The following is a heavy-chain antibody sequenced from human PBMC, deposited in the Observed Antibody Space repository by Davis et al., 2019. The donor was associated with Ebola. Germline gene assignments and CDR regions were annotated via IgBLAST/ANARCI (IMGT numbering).Heavy chain of an antibody. CDR3: ARVAPMRTYGDDSYYYGMDV. V-gene: IGHV1-69*06. Sequence: SVKVSCKASGCTFSSYAISWVRQAPGQGLEWMGGIIPIFGTANYAQKFQGRVTITADKSTSTAYMELSRLRSDDTAVYYCARVAPMRTYGDDSYYYGMDVWGQGTTVTVSS. J-gene: IGHJ6*02. CDR2: IIPIFGTA. D-gene: IGHD4-17*01. CDR1: GCTFSSYA.